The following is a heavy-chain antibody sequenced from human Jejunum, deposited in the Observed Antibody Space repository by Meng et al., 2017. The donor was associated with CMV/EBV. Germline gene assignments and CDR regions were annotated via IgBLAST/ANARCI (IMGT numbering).Heavy chain of an antibody. CDR3: AREHFISSYYYYAMDV. V-gene: IGHV3-66*02. D-gene: IGHD6-6*01. CDR2: LYSGGIT. Sequence: GFTVSSNYMSWVRQTPGKGLEWVSVLYSGGITYYADAVKGRFTISRDNSKNTLYLQMNSLRAEDTAVYYCAREHFISSYYYYAMDVWGQGTTVTVSS. CDR1: GFTVSSNY. J-gene: IGHJ6*02.